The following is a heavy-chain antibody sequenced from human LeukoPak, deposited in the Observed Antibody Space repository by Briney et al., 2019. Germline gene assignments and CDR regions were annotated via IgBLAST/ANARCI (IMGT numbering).Heavy chain of an antibody. CDR3: ARAYSGYDLGLDY. Sequence: SGTLSLTCGVSGGSISSSNWWSWVRQPPGKGLEWIGEIYHSGSTNYSPSLKSRLTISVDKSKNQFSLNMSSVTAADTAVYYCARAYSGYDLGLDYWGQGTLVTVSS. J-gene: IGHJ4*02. CDR1: GGSISSSNW. CDR2: IYHSGST. V-gene: IGHV4-4*02. D-gene: IGHD5-12*01.